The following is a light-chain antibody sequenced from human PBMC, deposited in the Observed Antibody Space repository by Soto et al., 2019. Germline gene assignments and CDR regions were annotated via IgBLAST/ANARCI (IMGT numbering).Light chain of an antibody. V-gene: IGKV3-15*01. CDR1: QSVSTK. CDR3: LQYNNWPYT. Sequence: EIVVTQSPVTLSVSPGERGTLSCRASQSVSTKLLWYQQTPGQAPRLLIYGASTRATGIPARFSGGGSGTEFSLTISSLQSEDFAVYYCLQYNNWPYTFGQGTRVEI. CDR2: GAS. J-gene: IGKJ2*01.